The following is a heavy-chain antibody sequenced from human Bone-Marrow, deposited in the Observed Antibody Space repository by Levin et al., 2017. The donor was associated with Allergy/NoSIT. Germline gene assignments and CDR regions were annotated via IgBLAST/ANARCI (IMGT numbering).Heavy chain of an antibody. J-gene: IGHJ5*02. CDR2: INPGNGNT. Sequence: GASVKVSCKASGQTFTTFGIHWVRQASGQSLEWMGWINPGNGNTKYSQKLQGRVTLSRDTSANTAYMELSSLTPEDTAIYYCARFTSSSQWWFDPWGQGTMVTVSS. CDR1: GQTFTTFG. V-gene: IGHV1-3*01. D-gene: IGHD6-19*01. CDR3: ARFTSSSQWWFDP.